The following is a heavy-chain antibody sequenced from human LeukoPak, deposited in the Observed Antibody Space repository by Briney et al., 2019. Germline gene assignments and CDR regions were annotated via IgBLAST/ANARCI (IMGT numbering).Heavy chain of an antibody. D-gene: IGHD1-1*01. J-gene: IGHJ4*02. CDR1: GVSISGSY. CDR2: IYYSGTT. CDR3: ARKTTGTMSPYFDY. V-gene: IGHV4-59*01. Sequence: SETLSLTCTVSGVSISGSYWSWIRQLPGKELEWIGCIYYSGTTNYNPSLKSRVTISVDTSRNQFSLKLSSVTAADTAVYYCARKTTGTMSPYFDYWGQGTLVTVSS.